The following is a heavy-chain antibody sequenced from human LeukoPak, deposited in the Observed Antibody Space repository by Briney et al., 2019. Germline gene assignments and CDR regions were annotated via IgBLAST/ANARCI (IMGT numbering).Heavy chain of an antibody. Sequence: ASVKVSCKASGYTFTGYYMHWVRQAPGQGLEWMGWINPNSGGTNYAQKFQGKVTMTRDTSISTAYMEPSRLRSDDTAVYYCAREGRYYDSSVYYGTNDYGGRGTRVTVSS. CDR1: GYTFTGYY. J-gene: IGHJ4*02. CDR3: AREGRYYDSSVYYGTNDY. D-gene: IGHD3-22*01. V-gene: IGHV1-2*02. CDR2: INPNSGGT.